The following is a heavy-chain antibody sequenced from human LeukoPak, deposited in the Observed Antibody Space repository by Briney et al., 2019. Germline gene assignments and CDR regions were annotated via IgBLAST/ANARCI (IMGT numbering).Heavy chain of an antibody. Sequence: SETLSLTCAVYGGSFSGYYWSWIRQPPGKGLEWIGEINHSGSTNYNPSLKSRVTISVDTSKNQFSLKLSSVTAADTAVYYCARELVDYDFWSGYYPEYYFDYWGQGTLVTVSS. J-gene: IGHJ4*02. CDR2: INHSGST. CDR1: GGSFSGYY. V-gene: IGHV4-34*01. CDR3: ARELVDYDFWSGYYPEYYFDY. D-gene: IGHD3-3*01.